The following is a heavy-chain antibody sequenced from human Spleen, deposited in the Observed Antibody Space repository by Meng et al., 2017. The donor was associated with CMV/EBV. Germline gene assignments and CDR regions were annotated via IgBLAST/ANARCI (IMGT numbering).Heavy chain of an antibody. D-gene: IGHD3-22*01. V-gene: IGHV3-30*02. CDR1: GFTFSSYE. Sequence: GESLKISCAASGFTFSSYEMNWVRQAPGKGLEWVAFIRYDGTNEYYADSVKGRFTISRDNSKNTLYLQMNSLRAEDTAVYYCGKRKGDYYDSSVGMDVWGQGTTVTVSS. CDR3: GKRKGDYYDSSVGMDV. CDR2: IRYDGTNE. J-gene: IGHJ6*02.